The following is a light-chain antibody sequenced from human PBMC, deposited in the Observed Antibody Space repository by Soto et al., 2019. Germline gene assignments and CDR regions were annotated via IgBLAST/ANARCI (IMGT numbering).Light chain of an antibody. CDR1: QNINSDY. Sequence: EIVLTQSPGTLSVSPGERATLSCRASQNINSDYLAWYQQKPGLPPSLLIYSASSRATGIPDRFSGSGSGTDFTLTISRLEPEDFAVYFCQHYDTSPPPTFGQGTTVDVK. CDR2: SAS. J-gene: IGKJ1*01. CDR3: QHYDTSPPPT. V-gene: IGKV3-20*01.